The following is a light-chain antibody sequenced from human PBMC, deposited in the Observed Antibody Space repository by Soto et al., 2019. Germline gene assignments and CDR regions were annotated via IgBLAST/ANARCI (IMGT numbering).Light chain of an antibody. CDR2: DAY. Sequence: DIQMTQSPSILSASVGDRVTITCRASQSISSRLAWYQQKPGKAPKRLIYDAYNLESGVPSRFSGSGSGTEFTLTISSLQPDDFATYYCQQYNSYSLTFGGGTKVEIK. CDR3: QQYNSYSLT. V-gene: IGKV1-5*01. CDR1: QSISSR. J-gene: IGKJ4*01.